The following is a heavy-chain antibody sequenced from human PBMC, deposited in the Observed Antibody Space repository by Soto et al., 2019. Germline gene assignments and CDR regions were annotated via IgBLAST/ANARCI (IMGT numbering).Heavy chain of an antibody. CDR1: GFTFSSYA. J-gene: IGHJ6*02. Sequence: GWSLRLSCADSGFTFSSYAMSWVRQAPGKGLEWVSAISGSGGSTYYAASVKGRFTISRDNSKNTLYLQMNSLRAEDTAVYYCAKLGSAGIAAAGVYYYYGMDVWGQGTTVTVSS. CDR3: AKLGSAGIAAAGVYYYYGMDV. V-gene: IGHV3-23*01. D-gene: IGHD6-13*01. CDR2: ISGSGGST.